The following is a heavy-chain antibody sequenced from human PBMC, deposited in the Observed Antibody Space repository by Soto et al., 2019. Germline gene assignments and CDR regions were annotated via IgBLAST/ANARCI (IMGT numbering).Heavy chain of an antibody. Sequence: SETLSLTCTVSGGSISSGGYYWRWIRQHPGKGLEWIGYIYYSVSTYYNPSLKSRVTISVDTSKNQFSLKLSSVTAADTAVYYCARVDWNDPYYYYYGMDVWGKGTTVTVSS. J-gene: IGHJ6*04. V-gene: IGHV4-31*03. CDR3: ARVDWNDPYYYYYGMDV. D-gene: IGHD1-1*01. CDR2: IYYSVST. CDR1: GGSISSGGYY.